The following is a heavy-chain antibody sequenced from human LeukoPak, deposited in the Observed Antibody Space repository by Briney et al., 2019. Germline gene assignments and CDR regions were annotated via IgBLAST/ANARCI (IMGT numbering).Heavy chain of an antibody. D-gene: IGHD3-10*01. CDR3: AKDHYYGSGSPNY. V-gene: IGHV3-30*18. Sequence: GGSLRLSCAASGFTFSSYEMNWVRQAPGKGLEWVAIISYDGSNKYYGDSVKGRFTISRDNSKNTLYLQMNSLRAEDTAVYYCAKDHYYGSGSPNYWGLGTRVTVSS. J-gene: IGHJ4*02. CDR2: ISYDGSNK. CDR1: GFTFSSYE.